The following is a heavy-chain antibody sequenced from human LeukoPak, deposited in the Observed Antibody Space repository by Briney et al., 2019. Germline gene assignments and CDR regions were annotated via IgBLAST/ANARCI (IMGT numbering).Heavy chain of an antibody. V-gene: IGHV3-30*18. CDR3: AKDDQWLATY. J-gene: IGHJ4*02. Sequence: GGSLRLSCTASGFTFRAHWMTWVRQAPGKGLEWVAVISYDGSNKYYADSVKGRFTISRDNSKNTLYLQMNSLRAEDTAVYYCAKDDQWLATYWGQGTLVTVSS. CDR1: GFTFRAHW. CDR2: ISYDGSNK. D-gene: IGHD6-19*01.